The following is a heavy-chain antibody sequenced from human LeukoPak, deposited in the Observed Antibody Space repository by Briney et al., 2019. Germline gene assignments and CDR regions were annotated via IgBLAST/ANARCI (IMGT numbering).Heavy chain of an antibody. V-gene: IGHV1-69*05. CDR1: GGTFSSYA. CDR2: IIPIFGTA. D-gene: IGHD4-23*01. Sequence: SVKVSCKASGGTFSSYAISWVRQAPGQGLEWMGGIIPIFGTANYAQKFQGRVTMTRNTSISTAYMELSSLRSEDTAVYYCARRRAYGGNSKWFDPWGQGTLVTVSS. J-gene: IGHJ5*02. CDR3: ARRRAYGGNSKWFDP.